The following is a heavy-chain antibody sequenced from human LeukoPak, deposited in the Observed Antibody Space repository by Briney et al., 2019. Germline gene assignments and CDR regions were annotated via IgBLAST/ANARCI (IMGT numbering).Heavy chain of an antibody. J-gene: IGHJ6*03. Sequence: PGGSLRLSCAASGFTFDDYAMHWVRQGPGKGLEWVSGISWNSGSIGYADSVKGRFTISRDNAKNSLYLQMNSLRAEDTAVYYCAKGGGFDWLNYYYMDVWGKGTTVIISS. CDR3: AKGGGFDWLNYYYMDV. CDR1: GFTFDDYA. CDR2: ISWNSGSI. V-gene: IGHV3-9*01. D-gene: IGHD3-9*01.